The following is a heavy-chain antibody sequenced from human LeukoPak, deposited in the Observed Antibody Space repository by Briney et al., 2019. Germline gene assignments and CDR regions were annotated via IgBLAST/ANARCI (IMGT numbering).Heavy chain of an antibody. CDR2: ISSSGSTI. Sequence: PGGSLRLSCAASGFTVSSNYMSWVRQAPGKGLEWVSYISSSGSTIYYADSVKGRFTISRDNAKNSLYLQMNSLRAEDTAVYYCARAGDTALMDVWGQGTTVTVSS. CDR3: ARAGDTALMDV. CDR1: GFTVSSNY. V-gene: IGHV3-11*04. J-gene: IGHJ6*02. D-gene: IGHD5-18*01.